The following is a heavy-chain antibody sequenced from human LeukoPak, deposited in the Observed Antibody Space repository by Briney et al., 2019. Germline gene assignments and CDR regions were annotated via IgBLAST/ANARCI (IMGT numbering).Heavy chain of an antibody. CDR1: GYTLTELS. D-gene: IGHD3-22*01. J-gene: IGHJ4*02. CDR2: FDPEDGET. Sequence: ASVNVSCTVSGYTLTELSMHWVRQAPGKGLEWMGGFDPEDGETIYAQKFQGRVTMTEDTSTDTAYMELSSLRSEDTAVYYCATAVYDSSGYYYSFDYWGQGTLVTVSS. V-gene: IGHV1-24*01. CDR3: ATAVYDSSGYYYSFDY.